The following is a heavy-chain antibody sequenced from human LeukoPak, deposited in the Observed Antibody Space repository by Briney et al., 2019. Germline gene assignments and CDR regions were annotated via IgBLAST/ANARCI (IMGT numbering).Heavy chain of an antibody. Sequence: PSETLSLTCAVYGGSFSGYYWSWIRQPPGKGPEWIGKIKHGGSNNYNPSLKSRVTISVDTTKNQFSLKLSSGTAADTAAYYCAGGRYLTALGGAAAGFLDSWGQGTLVTVSS. J-gene: IGHJ4*02. CDR2: IKHGGSN. D-gene: IGHD6-13*01. V-gene: IGHV4-34*01. CDR3: AGGRYLTALGGAAAGFLDS. CDR1: GGSFSGYY.